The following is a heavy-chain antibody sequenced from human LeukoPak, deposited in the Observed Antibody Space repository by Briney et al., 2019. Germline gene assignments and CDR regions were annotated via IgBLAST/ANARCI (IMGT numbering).Heavy chain of an antibody. V-gene: IGHV3-48*04. CDR2: ISSSSSTI. J-gene: IGHJ4*02. CDR3: ARALDYDSSGYTYYFDY. D-gene: IGHD3-22*01. Sequence: GGSLRLSCAASGFTFSSYSMNWVRQAPGKGLEWVSYISSSSSTIYYADSVKGRFTISRDNAKNSLYLQMNSLRAEDTAVYYCARALDYDSSGYTYYFDYWGQGTLVTVSS. CDR1: GFTFSSYS.